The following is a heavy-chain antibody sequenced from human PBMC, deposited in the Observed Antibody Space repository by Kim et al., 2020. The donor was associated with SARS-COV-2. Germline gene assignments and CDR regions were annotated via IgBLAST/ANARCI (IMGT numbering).Heavy chain of an antibody. CDR2: A. J-gene: IGHJ3*02. V-gene: IGHV1-69*01. CDR3: ATGGVRTAFDI. D-gene: IGHD3-3*01. Sequence: ANYAQKVQGRVTITADESTSTAYMELSSLRSEDTAVYYCATGGVRTAFDIWSQGTMVTVSS.